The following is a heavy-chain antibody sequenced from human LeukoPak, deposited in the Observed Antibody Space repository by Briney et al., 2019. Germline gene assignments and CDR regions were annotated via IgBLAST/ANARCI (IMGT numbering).Heavy chain of an antibody. Sequence: PGGSLRLSCAASGFTVSNNYMSWVRQAPGKGLVWVSRINSDGSSTSYADSVKGRLTISRDNAKNTLYLQMNSLRAEDTAVYYCASGIGYSGFEFDCWGQGTLVTVSS. CDR3: ASGIGYSGFEFDC. J-gene: IGHJ4*02. CDR1: GFTVSNNY. CDR2: INSDGSST. D-gene: IGHD5-12*01. V-gene: IGHV3-74*01.